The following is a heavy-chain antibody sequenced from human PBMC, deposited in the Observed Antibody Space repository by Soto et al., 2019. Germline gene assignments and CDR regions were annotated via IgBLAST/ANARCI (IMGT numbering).Heavy chain of an antibody. CDR1: GFTFSSFH. CDR3: ARASTYYDSSGPLPD. V-gene: IGHV3-48*02. J-gene: IGHJ4*02. D-gene: IGHD3-22*01. Sequence: GGSLRLSCAATGFTFSSFHMYWVRQAPGRGLEWVAYITSSSDTIYHSDSVKGRFTISRDNGKNSLFLQMNSLRDEDTAVYYCARASTYYDSSGPLPDWGQGTLVTVSS. CDR2: ITSSSDTI.